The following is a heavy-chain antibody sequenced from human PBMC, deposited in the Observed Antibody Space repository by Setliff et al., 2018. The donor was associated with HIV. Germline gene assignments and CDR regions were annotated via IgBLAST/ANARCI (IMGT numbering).Heavy chain of an antibody. Sequence: SETLSLTCTVSGDSISSGGYYWSWIRQSPGKGLEWIGYIYYSGSSYYNPSLQSRITMSVETSMNQFSLRLTSVTAADTAIYYCARGVERNYFYYYYMDFWGKGTTVTVSS. CDR2: IYYSGSS. J-gene: IGHJ6*03. CDR1: GDSISSGGYY. D-gene: IGHD3-3*01. V-gene: IGHV4-31*03. CDR3: ARGVERNYFYYYYMDF.